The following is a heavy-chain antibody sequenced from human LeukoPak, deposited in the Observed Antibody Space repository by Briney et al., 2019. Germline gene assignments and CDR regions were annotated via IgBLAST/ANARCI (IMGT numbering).Heavy chain of an antibody. CDR2: IYYSGST. D-gene: IGHD2-15*01. CDR3: ARLGRDAFDI. CDR1: GGSISSSSYY. J-gene: IGHJ3*02. V-gene: IGHV4-39*01. Sequence: KPSETLSLTCTVSGGSISSSSYYWGWIRQPPGKGLEWIGSIYYSGSTYYNPSLKSRVTISVDTSKNQFSLKLSSVTAADTAVYYCARLGRDAFDIWGQGTMVTVSS.